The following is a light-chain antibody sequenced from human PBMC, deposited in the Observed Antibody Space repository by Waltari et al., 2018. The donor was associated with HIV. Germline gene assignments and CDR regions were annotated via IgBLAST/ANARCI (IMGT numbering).Light chain of an antibody. CDR1: QAISTS. CDR2: DAS. V-gene: IGKV1D-13*01. CDR3: QQYKNFPIT. Sequence: AILLTQSPSSLSASLEDRVTLPCRASQAISTSLAWYQQKTGSPPKLLISDASSLDRGVPSRFSGGGSETHFTLTINGLRAEDFATYYCQQYKNFPITFGQGTRLEIK. J-gene: IGKJ5*01.